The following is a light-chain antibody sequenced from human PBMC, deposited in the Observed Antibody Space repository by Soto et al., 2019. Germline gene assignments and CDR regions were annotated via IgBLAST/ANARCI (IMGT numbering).Light chain of an antibody. V-gene: IGKV1-33*01. CDR2: DSF. CDR1: QDINTY. J-gene: IGKJ2*01. Sequence: DIQMTQSPSSLSASVGDRVTISCQASQDINTYLNWYQQKPGKAPNLLIYDSFNLETGVPSRFSGSGSGTDFTLTIISLQPEDIGTFYCQQYQNLPYTFGQGTKLEIK. CDR3: QQYQNLPYT.